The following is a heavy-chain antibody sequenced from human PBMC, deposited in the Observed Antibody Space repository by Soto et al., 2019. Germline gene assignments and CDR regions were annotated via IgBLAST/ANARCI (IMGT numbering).Heavy chain of an antibody. D-gene: IGHD3-3*01. CDR1: CGSFSGYY. V-gene: IGHV4-34*01. CDR2: INHSGST. CDR3: ARGRRYYDFWSGYYKYYFDY. J-gene: IGHJ4*02. Sequence: SETLSLTCAFYCGSFSGYYWSWIRQPPGKGLEWIGEINHSGSTNYNPSLKSRVTISVDTSKNQFSLKLSSVTAADTAVYYCARGRRYYDFWSGYYKYYFDYWGQGTLVTVSS.